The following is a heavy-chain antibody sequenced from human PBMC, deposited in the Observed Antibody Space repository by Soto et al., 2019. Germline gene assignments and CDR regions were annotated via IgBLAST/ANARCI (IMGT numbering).Heavy chain of an antibody. D-gene: IGHD3-22*01. CDR1: GYTFTSYG. CDR3: ARSSGVLEDYYYYGMDV. Sequence: ASVKVSCKASGYTFTSYGISWVRQAPGQGLEWMGWISAYDGNTNYAQKLQGRVTMTTDTSTSTAYMELRSLRSDDTAVYYCARSSGVLEDYYYYGMDVWGQGTTVTIYS. V-gene: IGHV1-18*01. J-gene: IGHJ6*02. CDR2: ISAYDGNT.